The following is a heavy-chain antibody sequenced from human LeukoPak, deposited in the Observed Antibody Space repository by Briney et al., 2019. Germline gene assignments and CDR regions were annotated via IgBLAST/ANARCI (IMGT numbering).Heavy chain of an antibody. J-gene: IGHJ6*03. CDR2: IYYSGST. V-gene: IGHV4-59*01. CDR3: ARAPMYYYMDV. CDR1: GGSISSYY. Sequence: PSETLSLTCTVSGGSISSYYWSWIRQPPGKGLEWIGYIYYSGSTNYNPSLKSRVNISVDTSKNQFSLKLSSVTAADTAVYYCARAPMYYYMDVWGKGTTVFVSS.